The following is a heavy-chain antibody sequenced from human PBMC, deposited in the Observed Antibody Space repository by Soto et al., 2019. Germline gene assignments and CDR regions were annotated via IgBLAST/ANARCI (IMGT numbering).Heavy chain of an antibody. CDR3: ARELIYSSSSSSDY. J-gene: IGHJ4*02. CDR1: GGSISSGDYY. V-gene: IGHV4-30-4*01. D-gene: IGHD6-6*01. CDR2: IYYSGST. Sequence: SETLSLTCTVSGGSISSGDYYWSWIRQPPGKGLEWIGYIYYSGSTYYNPSLKSRVTISVDTSKNQFSLKLSSVTAADAAVYYCARELIYSSSSSSDYWGQGTLVTVSS.